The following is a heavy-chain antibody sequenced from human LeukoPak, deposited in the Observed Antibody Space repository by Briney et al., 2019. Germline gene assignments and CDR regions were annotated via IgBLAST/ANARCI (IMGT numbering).Heavy chain of an antibody. J-gene: IGHJ3*02. V-gene: IGHV2-5*01. Sequence: ESGPTLVNPTQTLTLTCTFSGFSLSTSGVGVGWIRQPPGKALEWLALFYWNDDKRYSPSLKSRLTITKDTSKNYVVLTMTNMDPVDTATYYCAHSQIFYDFWSGYRDDTFDIWGQGTMVTVSS. CDR3: AHSQIFYDFWSGYRDDTFDI. CDR2: FYWNDDK. CDR1: GFSLSTSGVG. D-gene: IGHD3-3*01.